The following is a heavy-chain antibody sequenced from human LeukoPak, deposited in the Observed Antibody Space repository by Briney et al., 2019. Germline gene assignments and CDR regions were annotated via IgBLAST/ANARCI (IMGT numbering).Heavy chain of an antibody. V-gene: IGHV3-11*01. CDR2: ISGSGITT. Sequence: GGSLRLSCAASGFTFSNYYMNWIRQTPGKGLEWVSYISGSGITTFYAESVEGRFTISRDNTKNSLFLQMDSLRVEDTAVYYCARDLSRGDAFDIWGQGTMVTVSS. CDR1: GFTFSNYY. CDR3: ARDLSRGDAFDI. J-gene: IGHJ3*02. D-gene: IGHD3-10*01.